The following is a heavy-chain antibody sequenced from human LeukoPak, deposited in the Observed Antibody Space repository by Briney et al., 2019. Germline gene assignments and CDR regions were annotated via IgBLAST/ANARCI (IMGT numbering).Heavy chain of an antibody. Sequence: GASVKVSCKASGYTFTSYGISWVRQAPGQGLEWMGWISAYNGNTNYAQKLQGRVTMTTDTSTSTAYMELSSLRSEDTAVYYCARDSDDYGDYVEAFDIWGQGTMVTVSS. CDR3: ARDSDDYGDYVEAFDI. CDR1: GYTFTSYG. J-gene: IGHJ3*02. V-gene: IGHV1-18*01. D-gene: IGHD4-17*01. CDR2: ISAYNGNT.